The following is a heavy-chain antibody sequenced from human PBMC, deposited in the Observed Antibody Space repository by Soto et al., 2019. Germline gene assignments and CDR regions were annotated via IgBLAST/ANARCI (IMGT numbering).Heavy chain of an antibody. D-gene: IGHD5-18*01. CDR3: ARGRGYSYGLDP. CDR1: GGSIGSSDYY. Sequence: PSETLSLTCTVSGGSIGSSDYYWSWIRQPPGEGLEWIGFISYSGTTSYSPSLKSRVAISLDTSKNQFSLSLSSVTAADTAVYYCARGRGYSYGLDPWGQGTLVTVSS. CDR2: ISYSGTT. J-gene: IGHJ5*02. V-gene: IGHV4-30-4*01.